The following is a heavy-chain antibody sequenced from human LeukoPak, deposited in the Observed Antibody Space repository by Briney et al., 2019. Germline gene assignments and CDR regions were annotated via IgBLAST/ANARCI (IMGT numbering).Heavy chain of an antibody. Sequence: GGSLRLSLAPSGFTFSSYRINWVRQAPGKGLEWVSNISSSSSTINYADSVEGRLTISRDNAKNSLYLQMNSLRAEDTAVYYCARDQSNSLGYYHMDVWGKGTTVTVSS. V-gene: IGHV3-48*01. CDR3: ARDQSNSLGYYHMDV. J-gene: IGHJ6*03. CDR2: ISSSSSTI. CDR1: GFTFSSYR. D-gene: IGHD6-13*01.